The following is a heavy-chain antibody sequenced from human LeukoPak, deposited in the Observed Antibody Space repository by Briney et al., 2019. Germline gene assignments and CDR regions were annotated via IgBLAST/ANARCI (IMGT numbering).Heavy chain of an antibody. CDR1: GFTFSSYA. V-gene: IGHV3-23*01. Sequence: GGSLRLSCAASGFTFSSYAMSWVRQAPGKGLEWVSAISGSGSSTYYADSVKGRFTISRDNSKNTLYLQMNSLRAEDTAVYYCAKDGYSYGYYFDYWGQGTLVTVSS. D-gene: IGHD5-18*01. J-gene: IGHJ4*02. CDR2: ISGSGSST. CDR3: AKDGYSYGYYFDY.